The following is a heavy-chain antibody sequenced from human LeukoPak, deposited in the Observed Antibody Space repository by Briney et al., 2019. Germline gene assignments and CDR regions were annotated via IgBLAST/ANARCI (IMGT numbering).Heavy chain of an antibody. CDR3: ARAGVLRYLGA. Sequence: GGSLRLSCAASGFTVSSNYMSWVRQPPGKGLEWVSVIYSGGSTYYADSVKGRFTISRDNSKNTVYLQMNSLRAEDTAIYYCARAGVLRYLGAWGKGTLVTVSS. CDR2: IYSGGST. CDR1: GFTVSSNY. D-gene: IGHD3-9*01. V-gene: IGHV3-66*01. J-gene: IGHJ5*02.